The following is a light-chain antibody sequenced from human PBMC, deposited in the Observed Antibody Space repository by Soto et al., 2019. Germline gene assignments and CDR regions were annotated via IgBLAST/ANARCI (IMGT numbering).Light chain of an antibody. CDR2: EVG. CDR1: SSDVGTYNY. J-gene: IGLJ1*01. CDR3: SSFTNSRAYV. V-gene: IGLV2-14*01. Sequence: QSALTQPASVSGSPGQSITISCTGTSSDVGTYNYVSWYQQHPGKAPKLMIYEVGNRPSGVSNRFSGSKSGNTASLTISGLQAEDEADYYCSSFTNSRAYVFGTGTQLTVL.